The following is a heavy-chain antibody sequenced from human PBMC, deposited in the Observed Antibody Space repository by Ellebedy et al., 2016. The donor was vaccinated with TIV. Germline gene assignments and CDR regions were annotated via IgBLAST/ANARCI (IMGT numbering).Heavy chain of an antibody. CDR1: GFTFNIYG. V-gene: IGHV3-33*01. J-gene: IGHJ6*03. CDR2: VWYHGTNK. CDR3: ARGGRFGAPRYMDV. D-gene: IGHD3-3*01. Sequence: GESLKISXAASGFTFNIYGMHWVRQAPGKGLEWVAVVWYHGTNKYYTDSLKGRFTISRDSSQNTLYLQMDSLRAEDTAVYYCARGGRFGAPRYMDVWGKGTTVIVSS.